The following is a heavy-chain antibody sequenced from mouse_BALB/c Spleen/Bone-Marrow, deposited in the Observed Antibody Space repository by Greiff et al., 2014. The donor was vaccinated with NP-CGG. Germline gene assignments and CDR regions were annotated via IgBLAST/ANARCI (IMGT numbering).Heavy chain of an antibody. V-gene: IGHV14-3*02. CDR1: GFNIKDTY. Sequence: EVQLQQSGSELVKPGASVKLSCAASGFNIKDTYMHWAKQRPEQGLEWIGRIDPANGDTKYDPKFQGKATITADTSSNTAYLQLSSLTSEDTAVYYCTRPSFYCGSSYWCFDVWGAETTVTVSS. J-gene: IGHJ1*01. CDR3: TRPSFYCGSSYWCFDV. CDR2: IDPANGDT. D-gene: IGHD1-1*01.